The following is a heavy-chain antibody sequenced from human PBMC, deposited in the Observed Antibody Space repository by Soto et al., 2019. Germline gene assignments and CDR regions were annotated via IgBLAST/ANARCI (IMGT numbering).Heavy chain of an antibody. CDR3: ARGDREDILVVVGARPGEYGIDI. Sequence: QVQLVESGGGVVQPGGSLRLSCAASGFTFRNYAMHWVRQAPVKGLECLAVIAYDGSNAFYRDSVKGRFTTSRDNSKNTLYLHMNRLRSEDTCVYYCARGDREDILVVVGARPGEYGIDIWGQGTTVTVSS. CDR2: IAYDGSNA. CDR1: GFTFRNYA. V-gene: IGHV3-30-3*01. D-gene: IGHD2-15*01. J-gene: IGHJ6*02.